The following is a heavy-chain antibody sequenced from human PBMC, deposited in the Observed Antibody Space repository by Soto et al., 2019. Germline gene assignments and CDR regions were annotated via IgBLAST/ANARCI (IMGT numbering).Heavy chain of an antibody. D-gene: IGHD3-10*01. Sequence: EVQLLESGGGLVQPGGSLRLSCAASGFTFSSDAMSWVRQAPGTGLEWVSAISGSGGSTYYADSVKGRFTISRDNSKTTLYLQMNSLRSEDTAVYYCAKGSSHYYGSGSYWGFDYWGQGTMVTVSS. J-gene: IGHJ4*02. V-gene: IGHV3-23*01. CDR1: GFTFSSDA. CDR2: ISGSGGST. CDR3: AKGSSHYYGSGSYWGFDY.